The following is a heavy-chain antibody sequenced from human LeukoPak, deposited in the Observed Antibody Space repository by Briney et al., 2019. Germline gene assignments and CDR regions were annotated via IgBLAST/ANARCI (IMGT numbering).Heavy chain of an antibody. CDR2: ISYDGSNK. J-gene: IGHJ4*02. CDR3: ARGPRGFDWPPHYFDY. CDR1: GFTFSSYA. V-gene: IGHV3-30*04. Sequence: PGGSLRLSCAASGFTFSSYAMHWVRQAPGKGLEWVAVISYDGSNKYYADSVKGRFTISRDNSKNTLYLQMNSLRAEDTAVYYCARGPRGFDWPPHYFDYWGQGTLVTVSS. D-gene: IGHD3-9*01.